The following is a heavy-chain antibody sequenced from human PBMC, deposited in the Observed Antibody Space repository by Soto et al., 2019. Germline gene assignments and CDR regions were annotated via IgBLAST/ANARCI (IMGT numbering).Heavy chain of an antibody. J-gene: IGHJ5*02. CDR2: IIPIFGTA. D-gene: IGHD4-4*01. V-gene: IGHV1-69*13. CDR1: GGTFSSYA. Sequence: ASVKVSCKASGGTFSSYAISWVRQAPGQGLEWMGGIIPIFGTANYAQKFQGRVTITADESTSTAYMELSSLRSEDTAVYYCARAITVTPNWFDPWGQGTLVTVSS. CDR3: ARAITVTPNWFDP.